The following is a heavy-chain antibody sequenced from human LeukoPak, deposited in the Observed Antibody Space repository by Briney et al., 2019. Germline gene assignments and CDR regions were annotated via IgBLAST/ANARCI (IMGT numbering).Heavy chain of an antibody. CDR1: GGSISSYY. CDR3: ARAVGSGSFQTYYYMDV. Sequence: SETLSLTCTVSGGSISSYYWSWIRQPAGKGLEWIGRIYTSGSTNYNPSLKSRVTMSVDTSKNQFSLKLSSVTAADTAVYYCARAVGSGSFQTYYYMDVWGKGTTVTISS. J-gene: IGHJ6*03. CDR2: IYTSGST. V-gene: IGHV4-4*07. D-gene: IGHD3-10*01.